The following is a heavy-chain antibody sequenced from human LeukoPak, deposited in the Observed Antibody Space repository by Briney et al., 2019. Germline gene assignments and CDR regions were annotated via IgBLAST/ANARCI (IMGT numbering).Heavy chain of an antibody. CDR3: ARGTRGYSGYDDRLYFGV. Sequence: SETLSLTCTVSGGSISSSSYYWGWIRLPPGKGLEWIGSIYYSGSTYYNPSLKSRVTISVDTSKNQFSLKLSSVTAADTAVYYCARGTRGYSGYDDRLYFGVWGQGTLVTVSS. CDR1: GGSISSSSYY. V-gene: IGHV4-39*01. CDR2: IYYSGST. J-gene: IGHJ4*02. D-gene: IGHD5-12*01.